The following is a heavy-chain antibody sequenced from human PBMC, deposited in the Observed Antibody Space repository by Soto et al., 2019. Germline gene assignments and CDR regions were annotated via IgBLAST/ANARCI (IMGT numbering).Heavy chain of an antibody. Sequence: GASVKVSCKASGYTFTSYGISWVRQTPGQGLEWMGWISAYNGNTNYAQKLQGRVTMTTDTSTSTAYMELRSLRSDDTAVYYCARDQYCSSTRCYGPGDYYYGMDVWGQGTTVTVSS. D-gene: IGHD2-2*01. V-gene: IGHV1-18*01. J-gene: IGHJ6*02. CDR1: GYTFTSYG. CDR3: ARDQYCSSTRCYGPGDYYYGMDV. CDR2: ISAYNGNT.